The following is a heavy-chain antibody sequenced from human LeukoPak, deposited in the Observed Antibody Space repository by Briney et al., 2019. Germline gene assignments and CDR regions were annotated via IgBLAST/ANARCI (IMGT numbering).Heavy chain of an antibody. CDR1: GFTFSSYS. J-gene: IGHJ4*02. Sequence: GGSLRLSCAASGFTFSSYSMNWVHQAPGKGLEWVANIKRDGSEKYYVDSVKGRFTISRDNAKNSLYLQMDSLRAEDTAVYYCARSRSAGYWGQGTLVTVSS. V-gene: IGHV3-7*01. CDR2: IKRDGSEK. CDR3: ARSRSAGY.